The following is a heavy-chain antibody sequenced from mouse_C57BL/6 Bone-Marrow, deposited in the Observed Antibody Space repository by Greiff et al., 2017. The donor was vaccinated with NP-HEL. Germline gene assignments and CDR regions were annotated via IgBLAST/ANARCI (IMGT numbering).Heavy chain of an antibody. Sequence: EVQLQESGPGLVKPSQSLSLTCSVTGYSITSGYYWNWIRQFPGNKLAWMGYISYAGSNNYNPSLKNRISFTRDTSQNQFFLKLNAVTTEDTATYYCARLGYYGSSRYWYFDVWGTGTTVTVSS. CDR1: GYSITSGYY. J-gene: IGHJ1*03. V-gene: IGHV3-6*01. CDR3: ARLGYYGSSRYWYFDV. CDR2: ISYAGSN. D-gene: IGHD1-1*01.